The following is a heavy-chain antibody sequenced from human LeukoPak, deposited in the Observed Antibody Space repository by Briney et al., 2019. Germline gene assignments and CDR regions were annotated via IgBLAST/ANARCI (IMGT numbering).Heavy chain of an antibody. D-gene: IGHD3-22*01. J-gene: IGHJ4*02. Sequence: SSETLSLTCTISGGSVSDYYWSWIRQSPGKGLEWIGYIYYTGSTSYNPSLKSRVTISADTSKNQFSLKLNSVTAADTAVYYCARINYYDSNGFDYWGQGTLVTVSS. CDR1: GGSVSDYY. V-gene: IGHV4-59*08. CDR2: IYYTGST. CDR3: ARINYYDSNGFDY.